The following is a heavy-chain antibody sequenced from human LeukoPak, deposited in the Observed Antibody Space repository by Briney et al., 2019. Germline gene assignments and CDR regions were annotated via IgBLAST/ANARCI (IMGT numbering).Heavy chain of an antibody. CDR1: GGSISSGSYY. CDR2: IYTSGST. D-gene: IGHD6-13*01. V-gene: IGHV4-61*02. CDR3: ARAPRIAAAGMSWFDP. J-gene: IGHJ5*02. Sequence: SQTLSLTCTVSGGSISSGSYYWSWIRQPAGKGLEWIGRIYTSGSTNYNPSLKSRVTISVDTSKNQFSLKLSSVTAADTAVYYCARAPRIAAAGMSWFDPWGQGTLVTVSS.